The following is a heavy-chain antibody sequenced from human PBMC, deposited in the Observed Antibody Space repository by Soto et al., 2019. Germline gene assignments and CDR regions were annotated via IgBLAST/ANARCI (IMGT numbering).Heavy chain of an antibody. Sequence: GGSLRLSFAASGFTLSSYAMRWVRQAPGQGLAWVSVLSGSDGTTYYADSVTGRFTISTDNSKNPLFLQRNSLRAEDTAVYYCAKQGSGYYTRYLDYWGQGTLVTVS. V-gene: IGHV3-23*01. CDR2: LSGSDGTT. CDR1: GFTLSSYA. J-gene: IGHJ4*02. CDR3: AKQGSGYYTRYLDY. D-gene: IGHD3-22*01.